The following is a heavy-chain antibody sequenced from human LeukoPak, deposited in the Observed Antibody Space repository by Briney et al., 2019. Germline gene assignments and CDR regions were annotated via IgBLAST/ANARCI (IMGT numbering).Heavy chain of an antibody. J-gene: IGHJ4*02. CDR3: ARDLAEIRLRFDY. V-gene: IGHV3-23*01. Sequence: GGSLGPSWQAPGLTFTSIPLTWVGQAPGKGRGWSSAISGSGGSTYYADSVKGRFTISRDNSKNTLYLQMNSLRAEDTAVYYCARDLAEIRLRFDYWGQGTLVTVSS. CDR1: GLTFTSIP. D-gene: IGHD1-14*01. CDR2: ISGSGGST.